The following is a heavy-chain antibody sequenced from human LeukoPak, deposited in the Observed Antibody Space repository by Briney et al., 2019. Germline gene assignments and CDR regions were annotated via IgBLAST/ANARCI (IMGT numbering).Heavy chain of an antibody. CDR3: ARNNGMDV. J-gene: IGHJ6*02. CDR2: VNRDGSET. CDR1: GFALSSHW. V-gene: IGHV3-7*03. Sequence: GGSLRLSCAASGFALSSHWMTWVRQVPGRGPEWVANVNRDGSETYYLNSVKGRFTISKDNAKNSLYLQMNSLRAEDTALYHCARNNGMDVWGQGTTVIVSS.